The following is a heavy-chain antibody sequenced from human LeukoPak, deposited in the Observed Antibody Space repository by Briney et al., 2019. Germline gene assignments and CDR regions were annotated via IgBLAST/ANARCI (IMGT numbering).Heavy chain of an antibody. Sequence: SETLSLTCTVSGGTISSSGHYWAWLRQPPGKGLEWIGSIYYSGSTYYNPSLKSRVTISVDTSKSQFSLKLSSVTAADTAVYYCARLIVLPAAYFDPWGQGTLVTVSS. CDR1: GGTISSSGHY. CDR2: IYYSGST. D-gene: IGHD2-2*01. V-gene: IGHV4-39*01. J-gene: IGHJ5*02. CDR3: ARLIVLPAAYFDP.